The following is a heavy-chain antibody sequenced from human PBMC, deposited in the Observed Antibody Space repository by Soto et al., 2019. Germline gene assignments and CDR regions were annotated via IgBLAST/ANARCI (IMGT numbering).Heavy chain of an antibody. D-gene: IGHD5-18*01. V-gene: IGHV4-31*03. CDR3: ARELGYSYGLVY. Sequence: SETLSLTCPVSGGSISSGGYYWSWIRQHPGKGLERIGYIYYSGSTYYNPSLKSRVTISVDTSKNQFSLKLSSVTAADTAVYYCARELGYSYGLVYWGQGTLVTVSS. J-gene: IGHJ4*02. CDR2: IYYSGST. CDR1: GGSISSGGYY.